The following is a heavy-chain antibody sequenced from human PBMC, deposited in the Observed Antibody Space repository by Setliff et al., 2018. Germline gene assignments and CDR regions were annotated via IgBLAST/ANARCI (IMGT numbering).Heavy chain of an antibody. V-gene: IGHV4-39*01. CDR3: ASPGIAAGTLRHPDY. D-gene: IGHD6-13*01. Sequence: PSETLSLTCTVSGGSISSSSYYWGWIRQPPGKGLEWIGSIYYSGSTYYNPSLKSRVTISVDTSKNQFSLKLSSVTAADTAVYYCASPGIAAGTLRHPDYWGQGTLVTV. CDR1: GGSISSSSYY. CDR2: IYYSGST. J-gene: IGHJ4*02.